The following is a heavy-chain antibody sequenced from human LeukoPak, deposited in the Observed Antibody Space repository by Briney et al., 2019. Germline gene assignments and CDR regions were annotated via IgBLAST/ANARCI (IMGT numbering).Heavy chain of an antibody. CDR1: GYTFSAYY. J-gene: IGHJ4*02. CDR3: ARWSAFHFPDY. CDR2: ISPYSAET. V-gene: IGHV1-2*02. D-gene: IGHD3-3*02. Sequence: ASVKVSCKASGYTFSAYYIHWVRQAPGQGLGWMGWISPYSAETNYAQHFQGRVTMTRDTSVSTAYMELSRLRSDDTAVYYCARWSAFHFPDYWGQGTLVTVSS.